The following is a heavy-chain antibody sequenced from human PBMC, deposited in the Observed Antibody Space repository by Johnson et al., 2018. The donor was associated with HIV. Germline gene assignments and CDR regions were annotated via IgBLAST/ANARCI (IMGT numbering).Heavy chain of an antibody. CDR1: GFTFGDYA. CDR2: IRSKAYGGTT. D-gene: IGHD3-3*01. V-gene: IGHV3-49*04. Sequence: VQLMESGGGLVQPGRSLRLSCPASGFTFGDYAMSWVRQAPGKGLEWVGFIRSKAYGGTTEYAASVKGRFTISRDDSKNTLYLQMNSLKTEDTAVDYCTTSITIGGVVILDGFDIWGQGTMVTVSS. J-gene: IGHJ3*02. CDR3: TTSITIGGVVILDGFDI.